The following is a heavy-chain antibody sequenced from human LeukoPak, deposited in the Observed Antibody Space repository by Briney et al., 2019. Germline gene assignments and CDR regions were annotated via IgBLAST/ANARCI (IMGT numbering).Heavy chain of an antibody. CDR2: ISYDGSNK. V-gene: IGHV3-30-3*01. Sequence: GGSLRLSCAASGFTFSSHAMSWVRQAQGKGLEWVAVISYDGSNKYYADSVKGRFTISRDNSKNTLYLQMNSLRVEDTAVYYCARGIDGLWGQGTLVTVSS. J-gene: IGHJ4*02. D-gene: IGHD5-24*01. CDR3: ARGIDGL. CDR1: GFTFSSHA.